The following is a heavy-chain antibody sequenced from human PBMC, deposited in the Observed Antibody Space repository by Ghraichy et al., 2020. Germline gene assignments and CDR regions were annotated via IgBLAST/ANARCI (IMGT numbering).Heavy chain of an antibody. D-gene: IGHD1-26*01. CDR1: GFTFSSYA. J-gene: IGHJ3*02. V-gene: IGHV3-23*01. CDR2: ISGSGGRT. Sequence: GESLNISCAASGFTFSSYAMSWVRQAAGKGLEWVSTISGSGGRTYYADSVKGRFTISRDNSKNTLYLQMNSLRAEDTAVYYCAKIEVGAIFERAFDIWGQGTMVTVSS. CDR3: AKIEVGAIFERAFDI.